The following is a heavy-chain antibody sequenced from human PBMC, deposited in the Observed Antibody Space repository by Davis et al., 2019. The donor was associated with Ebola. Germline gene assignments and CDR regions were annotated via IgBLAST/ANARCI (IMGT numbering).Heavy chain of an antibody. Sequence: SETLSLTCTVSGGSISSGDYYWSWIRQPPGKGLEWIGYIYYSGSTYYNPSLKSRVTISVDTSKNQFSLKLSSVTAADTAVYYCASGPYVWGSYRLDYWGQGTLVTVSS. CDR3: ASGPYVWGSYRLDY. D-gene: IGHD3-16*02. J-gene: IGHJ4*02. CDR1: GGSISSGDYY. V-gene: IGHV4-30-4*01. CDR2: IYYSGST.